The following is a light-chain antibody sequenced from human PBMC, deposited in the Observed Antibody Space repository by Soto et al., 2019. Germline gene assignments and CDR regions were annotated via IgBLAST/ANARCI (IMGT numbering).Light chain of an antibody. CDR2: GAS. J-gene: IGKJ5*01. CDR3: QQYENWPYT. Sequence: EIVLTQSRGALSLSPGEGATLSCRASQSVGSRFLAWYQQRPGQAPRLLIYGASIRAPGIPARFSGGGSGTEFTLTITSLQSEDFAVYYCQQYENWPYTFGQGTRLENK. CDR1: QSVGSRF. V-gene: IGKV3-15*01.